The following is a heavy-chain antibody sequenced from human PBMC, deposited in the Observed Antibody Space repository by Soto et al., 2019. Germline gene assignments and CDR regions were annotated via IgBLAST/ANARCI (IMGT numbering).Heavy chain of an antibody. V-gene: IGHV3-7*05. CDR3: ARAIAAVGSY. D-gene: IGHD6-13*01. Sequence: PGGSLRLSCAASGFTFSDSWMHWVRQAPGKGLEWVANINQDGSQTYYLGSVKGRFTISRDNAKNSVSLQMNSLRAEDTAGYHCARAIAAVGSYWGEGTLVTVSS. CDR1: GFTFSDSW. J-gene: IGHJ4*02. CDR2: INQDGSQT.